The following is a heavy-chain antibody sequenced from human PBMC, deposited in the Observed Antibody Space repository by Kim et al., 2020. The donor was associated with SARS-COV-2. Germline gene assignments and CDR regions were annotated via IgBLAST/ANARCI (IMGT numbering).Heavy chain of an antibody. J-gene: IGHJ3*02. CDR1: GFTFSNAW. Sequence: GGSLRLSCASSGFTFSNAWMSWVRQAPGKGLEWVCRIKSKTDGGTTDYAAPVKGRFTISRDDSKNTLYLQMNSLKTEDTAVYYCTTDPLPDIWGQGTMVTVSS. CDR3: TTDPLPDI. V-gene: IGHV3-15*01. CDR2: IKSKTDGGTT.